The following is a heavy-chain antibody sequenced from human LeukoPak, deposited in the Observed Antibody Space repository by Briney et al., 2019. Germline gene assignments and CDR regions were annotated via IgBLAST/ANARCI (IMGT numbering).Heavy chain of an antibody. CDR2: IGSTSYT. V-gene: IGHV3-11*05. D-gene: IGHD7-27*01. CDR1: GFTLRDYY. J-gene: IGHJ2*01. CDR3: ARGPQSLGWYFDL. Sequence: PGGSLRLSCAGSGFTLRDYYMSWIRQAPGKGLEWVSYIGSTSYTSYADSVKGRFTISRDNAKNSLYLQMNSLRAEDTAVYYCARGPQSLGWYFDLWGRGTLVTVSS.